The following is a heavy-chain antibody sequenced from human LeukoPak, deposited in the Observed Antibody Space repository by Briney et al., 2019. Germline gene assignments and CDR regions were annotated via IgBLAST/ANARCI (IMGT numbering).Heavy chain of an antibody. D-gene: IGHD2-15*01. CDR3: APDLRGAAWSLDY. Sequence: GGSLRLSCAASGFTFRNYGMSWVRHAPGKGLEGVSVVSDSGSSAYYTDSVKGRFTISRDNSKNTLYLQMNSLRAEDTAVYYCAPDLRGAAWSLDYWGQGTLVTVSS. CDR2: VSDSGSSA. V-gene: IGHV3-23*01. J-gene: IGHJ4*02. CDR1: GFTFRNYG.